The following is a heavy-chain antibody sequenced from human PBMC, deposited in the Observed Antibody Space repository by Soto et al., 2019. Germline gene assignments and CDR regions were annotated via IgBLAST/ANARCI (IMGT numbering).Heavy chain of an antibody. Sequence: SETLSLTCTVSGGSISTYYWSWIRKPPGKALEWIGFINHSGRFNYNPSLGSRVTISVDTSKNHFSLRLTSVTAADTAVYYCARHLVGFWYFDHWGQGALVTVS. V-gene: IGHV4-59*08. D-gene: IGHD3-3*01. J-gene: IGHJ4*02. CDR1: GGSISTYY. CDR2: INHSGRF. CDR3: ARHLVGFWYFDH.